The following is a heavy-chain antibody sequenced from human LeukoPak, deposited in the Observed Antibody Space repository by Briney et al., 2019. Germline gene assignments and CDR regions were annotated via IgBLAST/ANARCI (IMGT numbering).Heavy chain of an antibody. CDR3: ARDLGVVQFDY. Sequence: WGSLRLSSAASGFTFSSYWMSWVRQGPGKGLEWVANIKKDGNEKYYVDSVKGRFTISRDNAKNSLYLQMNSLRAEDTAVYYCARDLGVVQFDYWGQGTLVTVSS. V-gene: IGHV3-7*01. CDR1: GFTFSSYW. D-gene: IGHD3-3*01. J-gene: IGHJ4*02. CDR2: IKKDGNEK.